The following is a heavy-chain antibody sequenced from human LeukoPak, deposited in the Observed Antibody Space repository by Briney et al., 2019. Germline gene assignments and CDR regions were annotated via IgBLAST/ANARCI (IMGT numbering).Heavy chain of an antibody. Sequence: GGSLRLSCAASGFTFSSYAMSWVRQAPGKGLEWVSAISGSGGSTYYADSVKGRFTISRDNSKNTLYLQMNSPRAEDTAVYYCAKSHTILRSVYVYWGQGTLVTVSS. J-gene: IGHJ4*02. CDR3: AKSHTILRSVYVY. CDR1: GFTFSSYA. CDR2: ISGSGGST. D-gene: IGHD3-3*01. V-gene: IGHV3-23*01.